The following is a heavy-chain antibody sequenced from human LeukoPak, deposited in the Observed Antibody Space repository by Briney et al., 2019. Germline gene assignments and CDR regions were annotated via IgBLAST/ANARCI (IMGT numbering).Heavy chain of an antibody. J-gene: IGHJ1*01. Sequence: SETLSLTCAVYGGSFSGYYWSWIRHPPGKGLEWIGEINHSGSTNYNPSLKSRVTISVDTPKNQFSLKLSSVTAADTAVYYCARGRDRLRYSSSSSEYFQHWGQGTLVTVSS. CDR1: GGSFSGYY. CDR2: INHSGST. V-gene: IGHV4-34*01. CDR3: ARGRDRLRYSSSSSEYFQH. D-gene: IGHD6-6*01.